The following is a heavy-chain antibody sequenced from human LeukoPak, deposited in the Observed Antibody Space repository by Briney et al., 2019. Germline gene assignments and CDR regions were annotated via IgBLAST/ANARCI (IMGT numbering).Heavy chain of an antibody. CDR3: AELGITMIGGV. J-gene: IGHJ6*04. CDR1: GFTVRSNY. Sequence: GGSLRLSCAASGFTVRSNYMSWVRQAPGKGLEWVSYISSSGSTIYYADSVKGRFTISRDNAKNSLYLQMNSLRAEDTAVYYCAELGITMIGGVWGKGTTVTISS. V-gene: IGHV3-11*04. CDR2: ISSSGSTI. D-gene: IGHD3-10*02.